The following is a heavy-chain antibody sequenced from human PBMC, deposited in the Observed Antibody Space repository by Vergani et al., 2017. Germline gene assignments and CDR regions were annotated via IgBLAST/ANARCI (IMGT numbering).Heavy chain of an antibody. J-gene: IGHJ6*03. CDR3: ARAGDGSGYYYYYYYMDV. CDR2: IYYSGST. D-gene: IGHD3-22*01. V-gene: IGHV4-38-2*01. Sequence: QVQLQESGPGLVKPSETLSLTCAVSGYSISSGYYWGWIRQPPGKGLEWIGSIYYSGSTYYNPSLKSRVTISVDTSKNQFSLKLSSVTAADTAVYYCARAGDGSGYYYYYYYMDVWGKGTTVTVSS. CDR1: GYSISSGYY.